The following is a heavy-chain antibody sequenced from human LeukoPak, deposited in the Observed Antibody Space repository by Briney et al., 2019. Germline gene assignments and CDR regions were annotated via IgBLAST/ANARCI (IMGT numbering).Heavy chain of an antibody. V-gene: IGHV3-23*01. J-gene: IGHJ6*03. CDR1: GFTFSSYG. D-gene: IGHD1-1*01. Sequence: PGGTLRLSCAASGFTFSSYGMSWVRQAPGKGLEWVSAISGSGGSTYYADSVKGRFTISRDNSKNTLYLQMNSLRAEDTAVYYCAREGELERGYYMDVWGKGTTATISS. CDR2: ISGSGGST. CDR3: AREGELERGYYMDV.